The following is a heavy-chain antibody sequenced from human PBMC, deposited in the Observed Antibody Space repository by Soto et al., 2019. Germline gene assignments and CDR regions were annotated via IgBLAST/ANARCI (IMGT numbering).Heavy chain of an antibody. CDR1: GFDFSGST. D-gene: IGHD1-1*01. V-gene: IGHV3-73*01. CDR2: IRSKDNSYAT. CDR3: LRENDFSYHVKDV. J-gene: IGHJ6*02. Sequence: PGGSLRLSCAVSGFDFSGSTIHWVRQASGKGLEWVGRIRSKDNSYATAYAVSVKGRFFISRDVSKTTAYLQINSLKIDDPAVYSCLRENDFSYHVKDVWSQWTRVTGS.